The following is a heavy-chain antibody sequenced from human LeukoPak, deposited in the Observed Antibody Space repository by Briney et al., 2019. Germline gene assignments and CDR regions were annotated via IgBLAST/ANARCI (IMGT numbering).Heavy chain of an antibody. V-gene: IGHV3-30*02. CDR3: ARKAFCNSATCYGALDV. CDR2: IYYDGRNK. CDR1: GFTFSAIG. D-gene: IGHD2/OR15-2a*01. J-gene: IGHJ3*01. Sequence: GGSLRLSCVASGFTFSAIGMHWVRQAPGKGLEWVAYIYYDGRNKYYADSVEGRFTISRDNSKNTLYLQLNSLGAADTAVYYCARKAFCNSATCYGALDVWGQGTMVTVSS.